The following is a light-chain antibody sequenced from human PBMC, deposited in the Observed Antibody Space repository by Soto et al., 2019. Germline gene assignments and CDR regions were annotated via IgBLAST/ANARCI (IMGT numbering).Light chain of an antibody. J-gene: IGKJ1*01. CDR2: AAS. CDR1: QGISSY. V-gene: IGKV1-9*01. Sequence: IQLTQSPSSLSASVGDRVTITCRASQGISSYLAWYQQKPGKATKLLIYAASTLQSGVPSRFSGSGYGTEFTLTITGLLPEDFVTYYCQQYNDFPSFGQGTKVDIK. CDR3: QQYNDFPS.